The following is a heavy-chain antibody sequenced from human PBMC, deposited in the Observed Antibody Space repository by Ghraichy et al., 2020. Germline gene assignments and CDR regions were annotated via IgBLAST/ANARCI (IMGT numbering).Heavy chain of an antibody. CDR3: ARHTDYYDSSGYGKFDY. J-gene: IGHJ4*02. D-gene: IGHD3-22*01. V-gene: IGHV3-30-3*01. Sequence: GGSLRLSCAASGFTFSNYAMHWIRQAPGKGLEWVAVISFDGSNIYYADSVKGRFTISRDNSKNTVDLQMSSLRAEDTAVYYCARHTDYYDSSGYGKFDYWGQGTLVTVSS. CDR1: GFTFSNYA. CDR2: ISFDGSNI.